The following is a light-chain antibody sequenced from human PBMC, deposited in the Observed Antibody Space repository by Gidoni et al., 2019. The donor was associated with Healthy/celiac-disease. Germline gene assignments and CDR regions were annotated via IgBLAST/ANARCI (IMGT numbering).Light chain of an antibody. J-gene: IGKJ5*01. CDR1: QRISSY. CDR2: AAS. CDR3: QQSYSTPQT. Sequence: DIQMTQSPSSLSASVGDRVTITCRASQRISSYLNWYQQKPGKDPKLLIYAASSLQSGVPSRFSGSGSGTDFTLTISSLQPEDFATYYGQQSYSTPQTFGQGTRLEIK. V-gene: IGKV1-39*01.